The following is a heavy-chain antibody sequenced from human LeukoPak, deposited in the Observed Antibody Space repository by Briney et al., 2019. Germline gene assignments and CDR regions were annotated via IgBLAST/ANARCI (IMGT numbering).Heavy chain of an antibody. J-gene: IGHJ4*02. CDR2: IYPGDSDT. CDR3: ARGGGYNYGTFDY. D-gene: IGHD5-18*01. V-gene: IGHV5-51*01. CDR1: GYXFTNYW. Sequence: GESLKISCNGSGYXFTNYWIGWVRQMPGKGLELIGIIYPGDSDTRYSPSFQGQVTISADKSISTAYLQWSSLKASDPAMYYCARGGGYNYGTFDYWGQGTLVTVSS.